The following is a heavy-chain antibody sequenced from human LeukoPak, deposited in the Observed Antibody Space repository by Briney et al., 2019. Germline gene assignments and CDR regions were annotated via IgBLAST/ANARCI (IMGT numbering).Heavy chain of an antibody. CDR1: GGTFSSYA. CDR3: ARGGYYGSGNDLRFDP. D-gene: IGHD3-10*01. J-gene: IGHJ5*02. Sequence: SVKVSCKASGGTFSSYAISWVRQAPGQGLEWMGGIIPIFGTANYAQKFQGRVTITADKSTSTAYMELSSLRSEDTAVYYCARGGYYGSGNDLRFDPWGQGTLVTVSS. CDR2: IIPIFGTA. V-gene: IGHV1-69*06.